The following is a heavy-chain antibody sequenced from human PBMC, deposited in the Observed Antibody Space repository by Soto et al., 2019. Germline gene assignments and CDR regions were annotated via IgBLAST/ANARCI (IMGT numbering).Heavy chain of an antibody. V-gene: IGHV4-59*08. CDR3: ATYSSSWPDNWFDP. Sequence: SETLSLTCTVSGGSISSYYWSWIRQPPGKGLEWIGYIYYSGSTNYNPSLKSRVTISVDTSKNQFSLKLSSVTAADTAVYYCATYSSSWPDNWFDPWGQGTLVTVSS. D-gene: IGHD6-13*01. J-gene: IGHJ5*02. CDR1: GGSISSYY. CDR2: IYYSGST.